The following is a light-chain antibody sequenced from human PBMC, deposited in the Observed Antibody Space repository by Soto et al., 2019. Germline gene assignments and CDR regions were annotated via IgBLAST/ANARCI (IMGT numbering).Light chain of an antibody. CDR2: SNN. CDR1: SSNIGSNT. V-gene: IGLV1-44*01. J-gene: IGLJ1*01. CDR3: AVWDDSLNGHV. Sequence: VLTQPPSASGTPGQRVTISCSGSSSNIGSNTVNWYQQLPGTAPKLLIYSNNQRPSGVPDRFSGSKSGTSASLAISGLQSEDEADYYCAVWDDSLNGHVFGTGTKVTVL.